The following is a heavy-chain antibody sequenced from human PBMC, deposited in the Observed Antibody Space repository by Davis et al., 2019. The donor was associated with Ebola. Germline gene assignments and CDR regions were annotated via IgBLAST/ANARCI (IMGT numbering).Heavy chain of an antibody. CDR1: GFTFSSYS. CDR3: AREYSSSSGRSLDY. J-gene: IGHJ4*02. V-gene: IGHV3-48*02. Sequence: PGGSLRLSCAASGFTFSSYSMNWVRQAPGKGLEWVSYISSSSSTLYNADSVKGRFTISRDNAKNSLYLQMNSLRDEDTAVYYCAREYSSSSGRSLDYWGQGTLVTVSS. CDR2: ISSSSSTL. D-gene: IGHD6-6*01.